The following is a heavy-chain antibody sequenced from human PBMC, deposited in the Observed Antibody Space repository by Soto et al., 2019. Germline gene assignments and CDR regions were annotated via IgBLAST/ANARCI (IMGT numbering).Heavy chain of an antibody. CDR3: ARGVAAGDPYFDY. V-gene: IGHV3-33*01. D-gene: IGHD3-16*01. Sequence: QVELVESGGGVVQPGRSLRLSCAASGFTFSNYGMHWVRQAPGKGLEWVAVIRFDGSNEYYADSVKGRFTISRDNSKKPLIRQMTSRRAEETAVYYWARGVAAGDPYFDYWGQGTLVTVSS. CDR2: IRFDGSNE. J-gene: IGHJ4*02. CDR1: GFTFSNYG.